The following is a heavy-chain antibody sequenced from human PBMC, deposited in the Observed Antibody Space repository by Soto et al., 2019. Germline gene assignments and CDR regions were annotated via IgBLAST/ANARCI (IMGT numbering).Heavy chain of an antibody. CDR1: GYTFANFG. CDR3: AIDRLETRGYFDF. J-gene: IGHJ4*02. CDR2: ISAGYGNT. D-gene: IGHD1-1*01. Sequence: ASVKVSCKASGYTFANFGLHWVRQAPGQRLEWMGWISAGYGNTKYSQKFQGRVTITKDTSASTAYMELSSLRYEDTAVYYCAIDRLETRGYFDFWCPGILVTVS. V-gene: IGHV1-3*01.